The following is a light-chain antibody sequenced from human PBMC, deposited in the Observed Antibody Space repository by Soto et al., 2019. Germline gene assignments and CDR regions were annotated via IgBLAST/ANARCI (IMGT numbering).Light chain of an antibody. CDR3: SSYAGSSLV. CDR1: SSDVGAYAY. V-gene: IGLV2-8*01. J-gene: IGLJ2*01. Sequence: QSVLTQPPSASGSPGQSVTISCTGASSDVGAYAYVSWYQQHPGKAPKLMIYEVSKRPSGVPDRFSGSKSGNMASLTVSGLQAEDEAEYYCSSYAGSSLVFGGGTQLTVL. CDR2: EVS.